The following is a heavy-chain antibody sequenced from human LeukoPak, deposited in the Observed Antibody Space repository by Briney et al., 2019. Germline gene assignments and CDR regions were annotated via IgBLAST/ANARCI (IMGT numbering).Heavy chain of an antibody. CDR3: VKDTSGASQYFQY. CDR1: GFTFDNYA. Sequence: KAGGSMRLSCAAFGFTFDNYAMDWVRHAQGKGMEWVSSISWKSANIAYEDSVKGRLTNNREKAKKYRYMQMNSLRPEDMALYYCVKDTSGASQYFQYWGHGTVVTVSS. V-gene: IGHV3-9*03. D-gene: IGHD2-15*01. J-gene: IGHJ1*01. CDR2: ISWKSANI.